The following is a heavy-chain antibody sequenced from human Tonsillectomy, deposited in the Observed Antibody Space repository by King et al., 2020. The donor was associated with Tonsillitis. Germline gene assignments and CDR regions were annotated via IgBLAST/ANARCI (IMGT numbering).Heavy chain of an antibody. CDR2: FSGSGGST. CDR3: AKVYSGGWSYFDY. V-gene: IGHV3-23*04. Sequence: VQLVESGGGLVQPGGSLRLSCAASGFTFTSYAMNWVRQAPGKGLEWVSSFSGSGGSTYYADSVKGRFTISSDNSKNTLYLQMNSLRAEDTAVYYCAKVYSGGWSYFDYWGQGTLVTVSS. J-gene: IGHJ4*02. CDR1: GFTFTSYA. D-gene: IGHD6-19*01.